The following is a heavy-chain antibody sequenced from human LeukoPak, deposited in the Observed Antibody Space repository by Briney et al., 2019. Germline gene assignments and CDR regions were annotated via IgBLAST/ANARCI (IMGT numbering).Heavy chain of an antibody. Sequence: GVSLRLSCAASGFTFSSYWMSWVRQAPGKGLEWVANIKQDGSEKNYVDSVKGRFTISRDNAKTSLYLQMNSLRAEDTAVYYCARSLWPEDYWGQGTLVTVSS. J-gene: IGHJ4*02. V-gene: IGHV3-7*01. CDR1: GFTFSSYW. D-gene: IGHD5-18*01. CDR3: ARSLWPEDY. CDR2: IKQDGSEK.